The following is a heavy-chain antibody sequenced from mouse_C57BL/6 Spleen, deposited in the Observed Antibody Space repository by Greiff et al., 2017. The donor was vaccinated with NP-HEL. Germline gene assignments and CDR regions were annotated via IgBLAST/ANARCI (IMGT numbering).Heavy chain of an antibody. V-gene: IGHV1-52*01. CDR1: GYTFTSYW. CDR2: IDPSDSET. D-gene: IGHD1-1*02. CDR3: ARGGTYGSFYCDY. Sequence: VQLQQPGAELVRPGSSVKLSCKASGYTFTSYWMHWVKQRPIQGLEWIGNIDPSDSETHYNQKFKDKATLTVDKSSSTAYMQLSSLTSEDSAVYDYARGGTYGSFYCDYWGQGTTLTVSA. J-gene: IGHJ2*01.